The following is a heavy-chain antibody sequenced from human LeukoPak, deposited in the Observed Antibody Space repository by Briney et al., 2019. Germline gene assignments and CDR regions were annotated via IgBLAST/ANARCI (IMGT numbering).Heavy chain of an antibody. J-gene: IGHJ4*02. CDR3: GRQGYTAGYYFVDY. D-gene: IGHD3-10*01. CDR2: IYTTGTT. CDR1: GGSINSYY. V-gene: IGHV4-4*07. Sequence: SETLSLTCTVSGGSINSYYWGWVRQPAGKGLEWIGRIYTTGTTNYSPSLKSRLTMSLDTSKNQFSLKLRSVTAADTAVYYCGRQGYTAGYYFVDYWSQGTLVTVSS.